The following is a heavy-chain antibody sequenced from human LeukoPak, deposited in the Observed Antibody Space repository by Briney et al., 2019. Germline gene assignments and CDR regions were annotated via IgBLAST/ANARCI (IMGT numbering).Heavy chain of an antibody. V-gene: IGHV3-30-3*01. J-gene: IGHJ4*02. Sequence: PGRSLRLSCAASGFTFSSYAMHWVRQAPGKGLEWVAVISYDGSNKYYADSVKGRFTISRGNAKNSLYLQMNSLRAEDTAVYYCASRGFSTYYDFWSGSHFDYWGQGTLVTVSS. CDR2: ISYDGSNK. D-gene: IGHD3-3*01. CDR1: GFTFSSYA. CDR3: ASRGFSTYYDFWSGSHFDY.